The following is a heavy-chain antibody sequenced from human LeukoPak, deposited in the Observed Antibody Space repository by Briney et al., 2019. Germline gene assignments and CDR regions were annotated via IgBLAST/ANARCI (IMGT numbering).Heavy chain of an antibody. V-gene: IGHV3-74*01. CDR1: GFTFSSYW. CDR3: AKSYGDYLGYFDS. CDR2: INSDGIST. D-gene: IGHD4-17*01. Sequence: PGGSLRLSCAASGFTFSSYWMHWVRQAPGKGLVWVSRINSDGISTSYADSVKGRFTISRDNAKNTLYLQMNSLRAEDTAVYYCAKSYGDYLGYFDSWGQGTLVTVSS. J-gene: IGHJ4*02.